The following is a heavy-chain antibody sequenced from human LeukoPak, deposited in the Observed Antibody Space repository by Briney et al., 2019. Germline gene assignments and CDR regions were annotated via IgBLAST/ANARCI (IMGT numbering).Heavy chain of an antibody. J-gene: IGHJ3*02. CDR3: ARGSSRYDFWSGYYAAAFDI. V-gene: IGHV4-30-4*08. Sequence: SQTLSLTCTVSGGSISSGDYYWSWIRQPPGKGLEWIGYIYYSGSTYYNPSLKSRVTISVDTSKNQFSLKLSSVTAADTAVYYCARGSSRYDFWSGYYAAAFDIWGQGTMVTVSS. CDR1: GGSISSGDYY. CDR2: IYYSGST. D-gene: IGHD3-3*01.